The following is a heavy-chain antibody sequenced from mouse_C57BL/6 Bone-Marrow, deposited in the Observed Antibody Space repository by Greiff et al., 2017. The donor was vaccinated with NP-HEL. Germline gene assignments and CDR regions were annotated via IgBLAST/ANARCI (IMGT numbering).Heavy chain of an antibody. CDR3: ARHEDYEGY. CDR2: ISSGGSYT. V-gene: IGHV5-6*01. CDR1: GFTFSSYG. Sequence: VHVKQSGGDLVKPGGSLKLSCAASGFTFSSYGMSWVRQTPDKRLEWVATISSGGSYTYYPDSVKGRFTISRDNAKNTLYLQMSSLKSEDKAMYYCARHEDYEGYWGQGTTLTVSS. J-gene: IGHJ2*01. D-gene: IGHD2-4*01.